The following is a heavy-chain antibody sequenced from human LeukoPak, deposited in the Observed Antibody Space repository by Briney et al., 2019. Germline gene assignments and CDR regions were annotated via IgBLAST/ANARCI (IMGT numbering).Heavy chain of an antibody. V-gene: IGHV3-30*02. J-gene: IGHJ4*02. CDR1: GFTFSSYG. Sequence: GGSLRLSCAASGFTFSSYGVHWVRQAPGKGLEWVAFIRYDGSNNYHADSVKGRFTISRDNAKNTVYLQMNSLRAEDTAVYYCARDDYGGRGEFDYWGQGTLVTVSS. D-gene: IGHD4-23*01. CDR3: ARDDYGGRGEFDY. CDR2: IRYDGSNN.